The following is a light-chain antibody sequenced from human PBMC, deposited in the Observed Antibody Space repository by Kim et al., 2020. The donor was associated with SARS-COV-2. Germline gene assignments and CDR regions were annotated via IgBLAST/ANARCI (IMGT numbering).Light chain of an antibody. CDR3: QQYHALPRT. CDR1: QDISNY. Sequence: SASVGDRVTITCQATQDISNYLNWYQQKPGKAPKLLIHDASNLETGFPSRFSGGGSGTFFTITISSLQPEDIATYYCQQYHALPRTFGQGTKLEI. CDR2: DAS. V-gene: IGKV1-33*01. J-gene: IGKJ2*01.